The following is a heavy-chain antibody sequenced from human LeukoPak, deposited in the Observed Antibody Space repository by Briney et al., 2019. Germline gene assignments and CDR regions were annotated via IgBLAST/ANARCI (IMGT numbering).Heavy chain of an antibody. J-gene: IGHJ6*03. V-gene: IGHV4-34*01. Sequence: PSETLSLTCAVYGGSFSGYYWSWIRQPPGKGLEWIGEINHSGSTNYNPSLKSRVTISVDTSKNQFSLKLSSVTAADTAVYYCARVYYYDSSGYRSPLYYYYYMDVWGKGTTVTVSS. D-gene: IGHD3-22*01. CDR2: INHSGST. CDR3: ARVYYYDSSGYRSPLYYYYYMDV. CDR1: GGSFSGYY.